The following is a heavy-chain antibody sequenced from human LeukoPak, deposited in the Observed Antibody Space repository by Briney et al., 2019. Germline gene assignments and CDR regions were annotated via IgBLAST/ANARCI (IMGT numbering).Heavy chain of an antibody. CDR2: IYHSGST. V-gene: IGHV4-30-2*01. Sequence: SETLSLTCTVSGGSISSGSYYWSWIRQPPGKGLEWIGYIYHSGSTYYNPSLKSRVTISVDRSKNQFSLKLSSVTAADTAVYYCARVQAKSPYYFDYWGQGTLVTVSS. J-gene: IGHJ4*02. CDR3: ARVQAKSPYYFDY. CDR1: GGSISSGSYY.